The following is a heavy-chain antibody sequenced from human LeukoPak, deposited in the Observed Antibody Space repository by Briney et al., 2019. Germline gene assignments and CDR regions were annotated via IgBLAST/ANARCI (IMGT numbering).Heavy chain of an antibody. Sequence: PSETLSLTCAVYGGSFSGYYWSWIRQPPGKGLEWIGEINHSGSTNYNPSLKSRVTISLDTSKTQFSLKLSSVTAADTAVYYCASLISGDYTLYYFDYWGQGTLVTVSS. CDR2: INHSGST. CDR3: ASLISGDYTLYYFDY. CDR1: GGSFSGYY. V-gene: IGHV4-34*01. J-gene: IGHJ4*02. D-gene: IGHD4-17*01.